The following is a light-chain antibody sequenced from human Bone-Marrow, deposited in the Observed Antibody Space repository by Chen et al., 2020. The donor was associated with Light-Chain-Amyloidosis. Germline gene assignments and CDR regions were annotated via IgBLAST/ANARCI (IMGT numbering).Light chain of an antibody. CDR2: DVS. Sequence: QSALTQPRSVYGSPGQSVTIPCTGTSRDVGGYDSVYWYQQYPGKAPKLMIYDVSKRPSGVPDRFSASKSGNTASLTISGLQAEDEADYYCCSYAGIYWVFGGGTKLTVL. J-gene: IGLJ3*02. V-gene: IGLV2-11*01. CDR3: CSYAGIYWV. CDR1: SRDVGGYDS.